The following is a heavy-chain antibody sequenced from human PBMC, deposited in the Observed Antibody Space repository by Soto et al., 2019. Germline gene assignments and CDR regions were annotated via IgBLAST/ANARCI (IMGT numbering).Heavy chain of an antibody. D-gene: IGHD3-22*01. CDR1: GGTLNIYA. Sequence: SVKISCTSSGGTLNIYAITGLRQAPGQGLEWMGGIIPIFGTANYAQKFQGRVTITADESTSTAYMELSSLRSEDTAVYYCARDRQDSSGYYVYYYYGMDVWGQGTTVTVSS. J-gene: IGHJ6*02. CDR3: ARDRQDSSGYYVYYYYGMDV. V-gene: IGHV1-69*13. CDR2: IIPIFGTA.